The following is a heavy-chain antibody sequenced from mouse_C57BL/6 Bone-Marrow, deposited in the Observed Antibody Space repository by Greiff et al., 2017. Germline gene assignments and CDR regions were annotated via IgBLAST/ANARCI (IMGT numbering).Heavy chain of an antibody. CDR1: GFTFSSYT. CDR2: ISGGGGNT. Sequence: DVKLVESGGGLVKPGGSLKLSCAASGFTFSSYTMSWVRQTPEKRLQWVAAISGGGGNTSYPAGVKGRFTISRDTDKNILYLQMSSLRSEDTALYYCARQVTTVLATKYFDVWGTGTTGTGSS. D-gene: IGHD1-1*01. J-gene: IGHJ1*03. CDR3: ARQVTTVLATKYFDV. V-gene: IGHV5-9*01.